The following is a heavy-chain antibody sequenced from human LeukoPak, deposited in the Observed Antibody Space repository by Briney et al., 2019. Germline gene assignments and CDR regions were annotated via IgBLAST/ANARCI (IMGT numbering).Heavy chain of an antibody. CDR2: INEDGSNK. V-gene: IGHV3-7*01. Sequence: GGSLRLSCTASGFSFSNHYMRWIRQAPGKGLEWVASINEDGSNKWHLGSVKGRFTVSRDNARNSLYLQMNSLRVEGTAVYYCTRVIVAVPGYFDYFDFWGQGVLVTVSS. CDR1: GFSFSNHY. D-gene: IGHD6-19*01. CDR3: TRVIVAVPGYFDYFDF. J-gene: IGHJ4*02.